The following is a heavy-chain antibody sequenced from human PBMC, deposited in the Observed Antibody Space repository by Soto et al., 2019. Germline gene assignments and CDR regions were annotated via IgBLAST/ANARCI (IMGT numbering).Heavy chain of an antibody. Sequence: SETLSLTCTVSGGSISSSSYYWGWIRQPPGKGLEWIGSIYYSGSTYYNPSLKSRVTISVDTSKNQFSLKLSSVTAADTAVYYCARLPWGYPYYYYYYMDVWGKGTTVTVSS. J-gene: IGHJ6*03. CDR2: IYYSGST. V-gene: IGHV4-39*01. CDR3: ARLPWGYPYYYYYYMDV. D-gene: IGHD3-16*02. CDR1: GGSISSSSYY.